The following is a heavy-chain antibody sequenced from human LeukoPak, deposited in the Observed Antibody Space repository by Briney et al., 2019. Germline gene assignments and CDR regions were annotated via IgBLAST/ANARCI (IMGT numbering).Heavy chain of an antibody. Sequence: GGSLRLSCAASGFTFSSYGMHWVRQAPGKGLEWVAVISYDGSNKYYADSVKGRFTISRDNSKNTLYLQMNSLGAEDTAVYYCAKALKGGPFDYWGQGTLVTVSS. V-gene: IGHV3-30*18. D-gene: IGHD3-16*01. J-gene: IGHJ4*02. CDR1: GFTFSSYG. CDR2: ISYDGSNK. CDR3: AKALKGGPFDY.